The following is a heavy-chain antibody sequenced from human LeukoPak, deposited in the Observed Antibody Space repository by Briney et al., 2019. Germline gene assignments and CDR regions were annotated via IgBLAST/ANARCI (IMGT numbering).Heavy chain of an antibody. CDR1: GDSVSSATAT. J-gene: IGHJ3*02. Sequence: SQTLSLTCVISGDSVSSATATWNWIWQSPSRGLEWLGRTYYQSKWYNDYAVSVKSRITIKPDTSKNQFSLQLISVSPDDTAVYYCARDAAPYCDSDCYVLDIWGQGTTVTVS. V-gene: IGHV6-1*01. CDR2: TYYQSKWYN. D-gene: IGHD2-21*01. CDR3: ARDAAPYCDSDCYVLDI.